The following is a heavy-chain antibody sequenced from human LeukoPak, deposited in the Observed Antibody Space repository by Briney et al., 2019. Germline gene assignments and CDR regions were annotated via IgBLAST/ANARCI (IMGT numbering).Heavy chain of an antibody. CDR2: IYSSGST. CDR3: ARDGRVGITPVR. CDR1: AGSISPYY. V-gene: IGHV4-59*01. D-gene: IGHD1-26*01. J-gene: IGHJ4*02. Sequence: SETLSLTRTVSAGSISPYYWSWIRQSPGKGLEWIGCIYSSGSTNYNPSLKSRVSISIDTSKNQFSLNLSSVTAADTAVYYCARDGRVGITPVRWGQGTLVTVSS.